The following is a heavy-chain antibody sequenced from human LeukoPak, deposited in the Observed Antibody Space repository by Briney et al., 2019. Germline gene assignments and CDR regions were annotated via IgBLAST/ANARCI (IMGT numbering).Heavy chain of an antibody. Sequence: PGGSLRLSCAASGFTFSGYWMNWVRQAPGKGLEWVANIKQDGSEKYYVDSVKGRFTISRDNAKNSLYLQMNSLRAEDTAVYHCARGGGGYVGFDYWGQGTLVTVSS. CDR3: ARGGGGYVGFDY. CDR2: IKQDGSEK. D-gene: IGHD5-12*01. J-gene: IGHJ4*02. CDR1: GFTFSGYW. V-gene: IGHV3-7*03.